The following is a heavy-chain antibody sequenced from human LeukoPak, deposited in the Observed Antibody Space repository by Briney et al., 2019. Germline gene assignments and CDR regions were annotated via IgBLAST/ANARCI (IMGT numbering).Heavy chain of an antibody. Sequence: GESLKISCKGSGYSFTNYWIGWVRQMSGKGLEWMGIIYPGDSDTRYSPSFQGQVTISADKSISTAYLQWSSLKASDTAMYYCARFAGGPTHAFDIWGQGTMVTVSS. CDR2: IYPGDSDT. J-gene: IGHJ3*02. CDR3: ARFAGGPTHAFDI. D-gene: IGHD1-1*01. V-gene: IGHV5-51*01. CDR1: GYSFTNYW.